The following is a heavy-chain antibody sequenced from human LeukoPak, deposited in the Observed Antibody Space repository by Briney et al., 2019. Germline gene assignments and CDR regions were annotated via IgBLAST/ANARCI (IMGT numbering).Heavy chain of an antibody. J-gene: IGHJ4*02. CDR3: ARDSVDSYGSVSYFDY. CDR1: GFTFSDYY. D-gene: IGHD5-18*01. CDR2: ISSSSSYT. Sequence: GGSLRLSCTASGFTFSDYYMSWIRQAPGKGLEWVSYISSSSSYTNYADSVKGRFTISRDNAKNSLYLQMNSLRAEDTAVYYCARDSVDSYGSVSYFDYWGQGTLVTVSS. V-gene: IGHV3-11*06.